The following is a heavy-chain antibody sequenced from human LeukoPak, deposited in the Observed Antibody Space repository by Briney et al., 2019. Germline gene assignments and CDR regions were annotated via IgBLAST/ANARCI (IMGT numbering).Heavy chain of an antibody. CDR1: GYTFDDYA. CDR2: ISWNSGSI. Sequence: GGSLRLSCAASGYTFDDYAMHWVRQAPGKGLEWVSGISWNSGSIGYADSVKGRFTISRDNAKNSLYLQMNSLRAEDTALYYCAKGRDKYQLLSKNWFDPWGQGTLVTVSS. V-gene: IGHV3-9*01. D-gene: IGHD2-2*01. CDR3: AKGRDKYQLLSKNWFDP. J-gene: IGHJ5*02.